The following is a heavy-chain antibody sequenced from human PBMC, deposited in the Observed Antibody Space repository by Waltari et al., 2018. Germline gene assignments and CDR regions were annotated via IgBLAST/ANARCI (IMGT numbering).Heavy chain of an antibody. CDR2: IKQDGSEK. Sequence: EVKLVESGGGSVQPGGSLRLAGGASGRNVCNYWRDWVRQAPGKGLEWVANIKQDGSEKNYVDSVEGRFSISRDNAQNSLYLQMNSLRAEDTAIYYCVTGLTTVTAKDYFDHWGQGALVTVS. V-gene: IGHV3-7*01. CDR3: VTGLTTVTAKDYFDH. J-gene: IGHJ4*02. CDR1: GRNVCNYW. D-gene: IGHD4-17*01.